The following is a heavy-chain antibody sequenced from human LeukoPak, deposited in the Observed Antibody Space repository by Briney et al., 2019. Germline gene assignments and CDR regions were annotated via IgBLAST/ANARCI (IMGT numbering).Heavy chain of an antibody. CDR1: GFTFSSYA. CDR3: ARDKYTAMVTDY. D-gene: IGHD5-18*01. Sequence: GGSLRLSCAASGFTFSSYAMSWVRQAPGKGLEWVSSISSSSSYIYYADSVKGRFTISRDNAKNSLYLQMNSLRAEDTAVYYCARDKYTAMVTDYWGQGTLVTVSS. CDR2: ISSSSSYI. J-gene: IGHJ4*02. V-gene: IGHV3-21*04.